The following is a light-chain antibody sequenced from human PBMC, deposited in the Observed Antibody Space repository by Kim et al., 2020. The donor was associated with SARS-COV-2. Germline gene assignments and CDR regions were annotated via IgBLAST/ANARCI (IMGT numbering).Light chain of an antibody. Sequence: SVSPEETVTLSCRASQSVSSNVAWYQHKAGQDPKLLIYGASTRATGIPARFSGSGSGTEFTLTISSLQSEDFAVYYCQQYNIGLTFGGGAKVDIK. CDR1: QSVSSN. V-gene: IGKV3-15*01. CDR2: GAS. J-gene: IGKJ4*01. CDR3: QQYNIGLT.